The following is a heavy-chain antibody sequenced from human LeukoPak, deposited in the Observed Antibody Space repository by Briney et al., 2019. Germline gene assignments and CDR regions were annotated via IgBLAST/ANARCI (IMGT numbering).Heavy chain of an antibody. Sequence: KTSETVSLTCTVSGGSIISGGYYWSWIRQHPGKGLEWIGYIYYSGTTYYNPSLKSRLTISVDTSKNQFSLELRSVTAADTAVYYCARALYTYGGVDGFDYWGQGTLVTV. CDR3: ARALYTYGGVDGFDY. CDR2: IYYSGTT. V-gene: IGHV4-31*03. J-gene: IGHJ4*02. D-gene: IGHD5-18*01. CDR1: GGSIISGGYY.